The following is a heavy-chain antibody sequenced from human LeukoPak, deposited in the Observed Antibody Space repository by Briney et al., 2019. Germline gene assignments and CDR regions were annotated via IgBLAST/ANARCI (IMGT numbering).Heavy chain of an antibody. D-gene: IGHD6-19*01. CDR1: GFTFSSYW. CDR2: IKQDGSEK. V-gene: IGHV3-7*01. J-gene: IGHJ4*02. Sequence: PGGSLRLSCAASGFTFSSYWMSWVRQAPGKGLEWVANIKQDGSEKYYVDSVKGRFTISRDNAKNSLYLQMNSLRAEDTAVYYCASFGSGWYGGFHYWGQGTLVTVSS. CDR3: ASFGSGWYGGFHY.